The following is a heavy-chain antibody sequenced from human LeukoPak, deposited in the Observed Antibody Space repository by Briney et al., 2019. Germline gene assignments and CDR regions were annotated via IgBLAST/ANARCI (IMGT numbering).Heavy chain of an antibody. CDR2: ISAYNGNT. D-gene: IGHD3-22*01. V-gene: IGHV1-18*01. CDR3: ARGDDGSGYYFSY. CDR1: GYTFTSYG. Sequence: GASVKVSCKASGYTFTSYGISWVRQAPGQGLEWMGWISAYNGNTNYAQKFQGRVTMTRDMSTSTVYMELSSLRSEDTAVYYCARGDDGSGYYFSYWGQGTLATVSS. J-gene: IGHJ4*02.